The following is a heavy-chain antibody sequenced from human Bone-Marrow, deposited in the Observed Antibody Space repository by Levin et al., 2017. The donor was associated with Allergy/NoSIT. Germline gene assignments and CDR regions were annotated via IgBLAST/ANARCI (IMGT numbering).Heavy chain of an antibody. D-gene: IGHD2-15*01. Sequence: GESLKISCAASGFTFSEYAMHWVRQAPGMGLEYVSAISNTGRSTYYANSVKGRFTISRDNSKNTVYLQMGSLRAEDMAVYYCASRYCSGDSCTGYFDYWGQGTLVTVSS. V-gene: IGHV3-64*01. CDR3: ASRYCSGDSCTGYFDY. J-gene: IGHJ4*02. CDR1: GFTFSEYA. CDR2: ISNTGRST.